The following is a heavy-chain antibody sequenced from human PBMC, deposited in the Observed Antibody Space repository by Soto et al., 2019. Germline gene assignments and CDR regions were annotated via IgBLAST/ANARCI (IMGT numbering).Heavy chain of an antibody. CDR1: GDSVSTNSAT. Sequence: SQTLSLTCAISGDSVSTNSATWDWIRQSPSRGLEWLGRTYYRSKWFNDYAESVRGRITINPDTSNNQFSLQLNSVTVDDTAVYYCASGGSRTPYNWFDPWGQGTLVTVSS. CDR3: ASGGSRTPYNWFDP. J-gene: IGHJ5*02. V-gene: IGHV6-1*01. CDR2: TYYRSKWFN. D-gene: IGHD3-10*01.